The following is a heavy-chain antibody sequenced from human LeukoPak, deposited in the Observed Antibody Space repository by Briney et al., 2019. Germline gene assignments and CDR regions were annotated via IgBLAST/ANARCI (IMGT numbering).Heavy chain of an antibody. V-gene: IGHV3-64*01. J-gene: IGHJ6*02. CDR3: ARDGYYGSGSYTLGYYGMDV. D-gene: IGHD3-10*01. CDR2: ISSNGGST. CDR1: GFTFSSYA. Sequence: GGSLRISCAASGFTFSSYAMHWVRQAPGKGLEYVSAISSNGGSTYYANSVKGRFTISRDNSKNTLYLQMGSLRAEDMAVYYCARDGYYGSGSYTLGYYGMDVWGQGTTVTVSS.